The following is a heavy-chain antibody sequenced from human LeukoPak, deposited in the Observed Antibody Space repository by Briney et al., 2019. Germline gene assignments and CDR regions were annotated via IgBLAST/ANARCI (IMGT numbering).Heavy chain of an antibody. V-gene: IGHV4-59*12. CDR1: GGSIGSYY. J-gene: IGHJ5*02. Sequence: SETLSLTCTVSGGSIGSYYWSWIRQPPGKGLEWIGYIYYSGSTNYNSSLKSRVTISVDTSKNQFSLKLSSVTAADTAVYYCARASTEITMIVVVITGHLFDPWGQGTLVTVSS. CDR3: ARASTEITMIVVVITGHLFDP. D-gene: IGHD3-22*01. CDR2: IYYSGST.